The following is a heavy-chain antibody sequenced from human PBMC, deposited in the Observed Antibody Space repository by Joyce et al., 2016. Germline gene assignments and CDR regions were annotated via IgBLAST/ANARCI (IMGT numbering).Heavy chain of an antibody. J-gene: IGHJ4*02. CDR1: GFIFSKYV. V-gene: IGHV3-48*03. CDR2: ISNSGDTK. D-gene: IGHD6-19*01. CDR3: TVTLGSGWYEEDF. Sequence: AKLVESGGGLVQHGGSLRLSCAGSGFIFSKYVMKWVRQAPGKGLESVSYISNSGDTKQYSASVEGRFTISRDNFKASLYLQMNSLRVEDTAVYYCTVTLGSGWYEEDFWGQGTLVTVSS.